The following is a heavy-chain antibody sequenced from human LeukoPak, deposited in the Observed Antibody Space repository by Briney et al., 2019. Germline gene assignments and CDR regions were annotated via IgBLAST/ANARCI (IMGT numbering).Heavy chain of an antibody. CDR1: GYTFTSYG. J-gene: IGHJ4*02. CDR2: ISAYNGNT. CDR3: ARESPPRVRGGWIHPFDY. Sequence: ASVKVSCKASGYTFTSYGISWVRQAPGQGLEWMGWISAYNGNTNYAQKLQGRGTMTTDTSTSTAYTELRSRRSCDTAADYCARESPPRVRGGWIHPFDYWGQGTLVTVSS. D-gene: IGHD6-19*01. V-gene: IGHV1-18*01.